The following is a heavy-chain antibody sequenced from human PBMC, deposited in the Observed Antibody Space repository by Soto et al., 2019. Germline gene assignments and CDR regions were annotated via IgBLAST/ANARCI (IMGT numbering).Heavy chain of an antibody. CDR1: GFTVSSKY. D-gene: IGHD2-15*01. Sequence: GGSLRLSCAASGFTVSSKYMSWVRQAPGKGLELVSLIQSGGPTYYADSVKGRFTISRDTSENTVHLQMDSLRADATAVYYCARDDVVCDGGRCYGVPLDVGGKGTTFTVSS. J-gene: IGHJ6*04. CDR2: IQSGGPT. V-gene: IGHV3-66*01. CDR3: ARDDVVCDGGRCYGVPLDV.